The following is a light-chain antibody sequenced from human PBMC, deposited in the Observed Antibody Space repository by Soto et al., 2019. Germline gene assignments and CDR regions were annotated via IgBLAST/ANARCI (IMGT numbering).Light chain of an antibody. Sequence: SLLTQPASVSGSPGQSITISCTGASSDVGAYNFVSWYQHHPGKAPKLMLYDVSNRPSGVSDRFSGSKSGNTAFLTISGLQAEDEADYYCSSYRTGGTLVLGGGTKFTVL. CDR2: DVS. CDR1: SSDVGAYNF. V-gene: IGLV2-14*03. CDR3: SSYRTGGTLV. J-gene: IGLJ2*01.